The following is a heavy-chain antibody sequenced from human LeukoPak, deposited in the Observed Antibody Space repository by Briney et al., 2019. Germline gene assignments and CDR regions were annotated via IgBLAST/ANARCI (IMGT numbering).Heavy chain of an antibody. J-gene: IGHJ6*02. CDR2: IWYGGSNK. V-gene: IGHV3-33*01. CDR1: GFTFSSYG. CDR3: ARVTVGATTYYYGMDV. Sequence: GGSLRLSCAASGFTFSSYGMHWVRQAPGKGLEWVAVIWYGGSNKYYADSVKGRFTISRDNSKNTLYLQMNSLRAEDTAVYYCARVTVGATTYYYGMDVWGQGTTVTVSS. D-gene: IGHD1-26*01.